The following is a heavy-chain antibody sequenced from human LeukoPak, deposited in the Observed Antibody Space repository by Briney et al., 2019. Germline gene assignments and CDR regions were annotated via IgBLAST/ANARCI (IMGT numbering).Heavy chain of an antibody. D-gene: IGHD6-13*01. V-gene: IGHV7-4-1*02. Sequence: ASVKVSCKASGYTFTSYGITWVRQAPGQGLEWMGWINTNTGNPTYAQGFTGRFVFSLDTSVSTAYLQISSLKAEDTAVYYCAREEPYSSSWLFDYWGQGTLVTVSS. CDR3: AREEPYSSSWLFDY. CDR2: INTNTGNP. J-gene: IGHJ4*02. CDR1: GYTFTSYG.